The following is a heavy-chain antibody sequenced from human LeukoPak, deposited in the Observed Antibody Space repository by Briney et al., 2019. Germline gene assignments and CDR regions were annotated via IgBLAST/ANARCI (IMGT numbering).Heavy chain of an antibody. CDR3: AKGNTYGFDY. Sequence: ASVKVSCKTSGYTFTTYAMHWVRQAPGQRLEWMGWLNGVNGNTKYSQRFQGRVTITRDTSASAAYMEQSSLTSEDTAVYYCAKGNTYGFDYWGQGTLVTVSS. D-gene: IGHD5-18*01. CDR1: GYTFTTYA. J-gene: IGHJ4*02. V-gene: IGHV1-3*01. CDR2: LNGVNGNT.